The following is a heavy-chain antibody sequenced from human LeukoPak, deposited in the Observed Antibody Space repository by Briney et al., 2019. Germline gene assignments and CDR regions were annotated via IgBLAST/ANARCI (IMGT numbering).Heavy chain of an antibody. J-gene: IGHJ4*02. CDR3: ARGYYDLWSGYLYFFDY. D-gene: IGHD3-3*01. CDR1: GYTFTGHY. CDR2: VNPNNGGT. Sequence: AASVRVSCKASGYTFTGHYIHWVRQAPGHGLEWMGWVNPNNGGTVFAQKFQGRVTMTRDTSISTAYMELSRLTSDDTAMYYCARGYYDLWSGYLYFFDYWGQGTLITVSS. V-gene: IGHV1-2*02.